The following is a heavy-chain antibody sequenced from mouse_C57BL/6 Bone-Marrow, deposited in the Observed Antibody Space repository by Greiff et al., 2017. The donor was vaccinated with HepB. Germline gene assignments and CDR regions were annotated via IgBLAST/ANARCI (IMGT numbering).Heavy chain of an antibody. CDR2: IDPETGGT. CDR3: TRLLSYDGSSYYFDY. D-gene: IGHD1-1*01. J-gene: IGHJ2*01. Sequence: VQLQQSGAELVRPGASVTLSCKASGYTFTDYEMHWVKQTPVHGLEWIGAIDPETGGTAYNQKFKGKAILTADKSSTTAYMELRSLTSEDAAVYYCTRLLSYDGSSYYFDYWGQGTTLTVSS. V-gene: IGHV1-15*01. CDR1: GYTFTDYE.